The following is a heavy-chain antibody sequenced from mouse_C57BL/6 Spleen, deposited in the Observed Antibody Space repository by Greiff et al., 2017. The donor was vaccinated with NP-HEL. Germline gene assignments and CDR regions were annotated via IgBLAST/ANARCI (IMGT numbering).Heavy chain of an antibody. CDR3: WRERVYGSSSYWYCVV. D-gene: IGHD1-1*01. CDR1: ISLSTSGMGL. J-gene: IGHJ1*03. V-gene: IGHV8-2*01. Sequence: QVTLKVSGPGILQPSQTLSLACTFSGISLSTSGMGLSWLRKPSGKALEWLVSTGNNDNYYNPSLKSRLTISKENSNYQVFLKLPSVDAADSATYYGAWRERVYGSSSYWYCVVWATGTTVTVSS. CDR2: GNNDNY.